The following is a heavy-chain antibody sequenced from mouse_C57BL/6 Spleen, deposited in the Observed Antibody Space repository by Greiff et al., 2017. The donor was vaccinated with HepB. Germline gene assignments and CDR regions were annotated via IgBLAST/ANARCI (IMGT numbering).Heavy chain of an antibody. CDR3: ARQGGLRQYFDY. J-gene: IGHJ2*01. CDR1: GFTFSSYG. Sequence: EVQGVESGGDLVKPGGSLKLSCAASGFTFSSYGMSWVRQTPDKSLEWVATISSGGSYTYYPDSVKGRFTITKDNAKNTLYLQMSSLKSEDTAMYYCARQGGLRQYFDYWGQGTTLTVSS. CDR2: ISSGGSYT. D-gene: IGHD2-2*01. V-gene: IGHV5-6*01.